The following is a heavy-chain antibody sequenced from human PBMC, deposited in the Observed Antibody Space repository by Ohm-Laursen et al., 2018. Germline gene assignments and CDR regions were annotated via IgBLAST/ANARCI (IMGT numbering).Heavy chain of an antibody. D-gene: IGHD3-10*01. CDR2: INHSGST. J-gene: IGHJ4*02. CDR1: GGSISGYY. Sequence: GTLSLTCTVSGGSISGYYWSWIRQPPGKGLEWIGEINHSGSTNYNPSLKSRVTISVDTSKNQFSLKLSSVTAADTAVYYCARGDGFRYYYGSGSSYSDYWGQGTLVTVSS. CDR3: ARGDGFRYYYGSGSSYSDY. V-gene: IGHV4-34*01.